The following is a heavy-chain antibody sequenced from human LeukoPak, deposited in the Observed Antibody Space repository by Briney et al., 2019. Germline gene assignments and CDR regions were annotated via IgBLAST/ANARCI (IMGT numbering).Heavy chain of an antibody. CDR3: ATSVWPPYYYYYYMDV. CDR2: IIPIFGTA. D-gene: IGHD2-8*01. CDR1: GGTFTSYA. J-gene: IGHJ6*03. V-gene: IGHV1-69*13. Sequence: ASVKVSCKASGGTFTSYAISWVRQAPGQGLEWMGGIIPIFGTANYAQKFQGRVTITADESTSTDYMELSSLRSEDTAVYYCATSVWPPYYYYYYMDVWGRGTTVTVSS.